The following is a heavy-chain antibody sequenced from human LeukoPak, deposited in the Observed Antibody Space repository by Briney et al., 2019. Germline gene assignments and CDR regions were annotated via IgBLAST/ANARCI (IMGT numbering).Heavy chain of an antibody. D-gene: IGHD7-27*01. CDR2: IGTAGDT. Sequence: GGSLRLSCAASGFTFSSYDMHWVRQATGKGLEWVSAIGTAGDTYYPGSVKGRFTISRENAKNSLYLQMNSLRAEDTAVYYCARAHRNWGPHWYFDLXGXGTLXTVSS. V-gene: IGHV3-13*01. CDR3: ARAHRNWGPHWYFDL. J-gene: IGHJ2*01. CDR1: GFTFSSYD.